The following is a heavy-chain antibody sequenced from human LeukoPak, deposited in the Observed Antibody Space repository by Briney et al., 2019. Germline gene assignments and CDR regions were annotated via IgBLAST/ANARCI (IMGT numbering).Heavy chain of an antibody. CDR2: ISYDGSNK. J-gene: IGHJ6*02. Sequence: GGSLRLSCAASGFTVNSNYMHWVRQAPGKGLEWVAVISYDGSNKYYADSVKGRFTISRDNSKNTLYLQMNSLRAEDTAVYYCARGALRFLEWLRLLEYYYYGMDVWGQGTTVTVSS. D-gene: IGHD3-3*01. V-gene: IGHV3-30-3*01. CDR1: GFTVNSNY. CDR3: ARGALRFLEWLRLLEYYYYGMDV.